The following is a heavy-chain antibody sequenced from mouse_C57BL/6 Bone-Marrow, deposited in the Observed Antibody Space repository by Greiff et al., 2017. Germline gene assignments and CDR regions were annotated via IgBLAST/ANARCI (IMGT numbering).Heavy chain of an antibody. D-gene: IGHD1-1*01. CDR1: GYTFTSYW. V-gene: IGHV1-69*01. CDR2: IDPSDSYT. J-gene: IGHJ2*01. Sequence: QVQLQQPGAELVMPGASVKLSCKASGYTFTSYWMHWVKQRPGQGLEWIGEIDPSDSYTNYNQKFKGKSTLTVDKSSSTAYMQLSSLTSEDSAVYYCARAGTVVSYYFDYWGQGNTLTVSA. CDR3: ARAGTVVSYYFDY.